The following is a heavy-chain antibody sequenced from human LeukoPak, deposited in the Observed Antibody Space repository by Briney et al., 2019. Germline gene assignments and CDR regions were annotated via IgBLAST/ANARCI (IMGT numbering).Heavy chain of an antibody. CDR3: ARARRDQDAFDI. J-gene: IGHJ3*02. CDR1: GYTFTSYD. Sequence: ASVKVSCKASGYTFTSYDINWVRLATGQGREWMGWMNPNSGNTGYAQKFQGGVTMTRNTSISTAYMELSSLRSEDTAVYYCARARRDQDAFDIWGQGTMVTVSS. CDR2: MNPNSGNT. V-gene: IGHV1-8*01.